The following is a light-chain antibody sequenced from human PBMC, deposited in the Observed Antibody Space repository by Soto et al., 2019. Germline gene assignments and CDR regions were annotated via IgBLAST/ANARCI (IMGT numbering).Light chain of an antibody. CDR1: SSNIGAGYD. CDR3: QSYDSSLSGRV. V-gene: IGLV1-40*01. CDR2: GTT. J-gene: IGLJ2*01. Sequence: QSVLTQPPSVSGAPGQRVTISCTGSSSNIGAGYDIHWYQQLPGRAPKLLIYGTTNRPSGVPDRFSGSKSGTSASLAITGLQADDEADYYRQSYDSSLSGRVFGGGTQLTVL.